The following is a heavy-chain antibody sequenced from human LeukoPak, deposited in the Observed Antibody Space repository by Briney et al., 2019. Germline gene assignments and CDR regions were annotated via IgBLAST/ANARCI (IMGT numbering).Heavy chain of an antibody. CDR3: ASVSVSSAGYHFYYYGMDV. CDR2: VYSSGSP. Sequence: PSETLSLTCTVSGGSVNNGGYFWNWIRQSPGKGLEWLGYVYSSGSPNCNPSLRGRVSMSVDTSKNQFSLKLSSVTAADTTVYYCASVSVSSAGYHFYYYGMDVWGKGTTVIVSS. V-gene: IGHV4-61*08. D-gene: IGHD6-25*01. CDR1: GGSVNNGGYF. J-gene: IGHJ6*04.